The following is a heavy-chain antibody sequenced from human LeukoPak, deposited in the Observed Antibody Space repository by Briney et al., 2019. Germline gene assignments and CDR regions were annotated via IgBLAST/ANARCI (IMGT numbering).Heavy chain of an antibody. D-gene: IGHD3-10*01. CDR1: GYTFTSYY. Sequence: ASVKVSFKASGYTFTSYYMHWVRQAPGQGLEWMGIINPSGGSTSYAQKFQGRVTMTRDTSTSTVYMELSSLRSEDTAVYYCARDRGVGYYFDYWGQGTLVTVSS. V-gene: IGHV1-46*01. J-gene: IGHJ4*02. CDR2: INPSGGST. CDR3: ARDRGVGYYFDY.